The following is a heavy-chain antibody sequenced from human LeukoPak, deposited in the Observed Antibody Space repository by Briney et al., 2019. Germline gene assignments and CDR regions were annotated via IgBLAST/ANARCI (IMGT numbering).Heavy chain of an antibody. D-gene: IGHD4-11*01. V-gene: IGHV6-1*01. CDR1: GDSVSSPSVT. CDR2: TYFRSKWSN. Sequence: SQTLSLTCAISGDSVSSPSVTWDWIRHSPSRGLEWLGRTYFRSKWSNDYAVAVRGRITISSDTSKNQYSLHLNSVTPEDTAVYYCARMSYSAFHIWGQGTLVTVSS. CDR3: ARMSYSAFHI. J-gene: IGHJ3*02.